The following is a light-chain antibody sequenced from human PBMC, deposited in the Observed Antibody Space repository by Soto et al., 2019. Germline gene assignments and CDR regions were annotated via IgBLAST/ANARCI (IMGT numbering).Light chain of an antibody. CDR2: GAS. Sequence: DIVLTQSPGTLSLSPGERATLSCRASQSVSSSYLAWYQQRPGQAPRLLIYGASNRATGIPDRFSGGGTATDFTLTINRLEPEDFAVYYCQRYGSSPSWTFGQGTKVDIK. CDR1: QSVSSSY. V-gene: IGKV3-20*01. CDR3: QRYGSSPSWT. J-gene: IGKJ1*01.